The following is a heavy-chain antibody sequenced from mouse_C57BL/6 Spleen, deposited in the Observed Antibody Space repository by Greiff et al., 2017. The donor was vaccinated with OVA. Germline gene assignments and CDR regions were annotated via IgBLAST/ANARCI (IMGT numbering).Heavy chain of an antibody. CDR2: IYPGDGDT. CDR1: GYAFSSSW. CDR3: AKANWDEYYFDY. D-gene: IGHD4-1*01. V-gene: IGHV1-82*01. Sequence: LVEPGASVKISCKASGYAFSSSWMNWVKQRPGKGLEWIGRIYPGDGDTNYNGKFKGKATLTADKSSSTAYMQLSSLTSEDSAVYFCAKANWDEYYFDYWGQGTTLTVSS. J-gene: IGHJ2*01.